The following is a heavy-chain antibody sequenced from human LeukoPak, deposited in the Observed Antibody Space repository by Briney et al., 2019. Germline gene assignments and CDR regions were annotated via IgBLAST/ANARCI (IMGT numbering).Heavy chain of an antibody. J-gene: IGHJ6*04. D-gene: IGHD3-10*02. V-gene: IGHV3-30*04. CDR1: EFTFRKHA. Sequence: GGSLRLSCAASEFTFRKHAMHWVRQAPGKGLEWVAVISHDGSNKYYADSVKGRFTISRDNSKNTLYLQMNSLRAEDTAVYYCAELGITMIGGVWGKGTTVTISS. CDR3: AELGITMIGGV. CDR2: ISHDGSNK.